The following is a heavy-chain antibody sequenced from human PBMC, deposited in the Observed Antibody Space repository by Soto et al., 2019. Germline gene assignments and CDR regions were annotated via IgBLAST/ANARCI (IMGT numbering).Heavy chain of an antibody. CDR3: GRERKFDFWRKALDV. J-gene: IGHJ6*02. CDR2: ISAYNGNT. CDR1: GYTFTIYG. V-gene: IGHV1-18*04. D-gene: IGHD3-3*01. Sequence: ASVKVSCKASGYTFTIYGISCVRQAPVQGLEWMGCISAYNGNTNYAQKLQGRVTMTTDTSTSTAHRELSGLTSEDTAVYYCGRERKFDFWRKALDVWGQGTTVTV.